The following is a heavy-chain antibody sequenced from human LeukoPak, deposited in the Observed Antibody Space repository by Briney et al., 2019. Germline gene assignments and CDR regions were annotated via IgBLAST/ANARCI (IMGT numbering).Heavy chain of an antibody. Sequence: SETLSLTCTVSGGSISSYYWSWIRQPPGKGLEWIGYIYYSGSTNYSPSLKSRVTISVDTSKNQFSLKLSSVTAADTAVYYCAREAVTLAAFDIWGQGTMVTVSS. V-gene: IGHV4-59*12. J-gene: IGHJ3*02. D-gene: IGHD3-16*01. CDR2: IYYSGST. CDR3: AREAVTLAAFDI. CDR1: GGSISSYY.